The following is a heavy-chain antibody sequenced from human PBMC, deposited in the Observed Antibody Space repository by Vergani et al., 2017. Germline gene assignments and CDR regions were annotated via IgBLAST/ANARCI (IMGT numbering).Heavy chain of an antibody. CDR1: GLTFSSYE. CDR2: ISSSGSTI. CDR3: ARGKQWLVLDYYYGMDV. D-gene: IGHD6-19*01. Sequence: EVQLVESGGGLVQPGGSLRLSCAASGLTFSSYEMNWVRQAPGKGLEWVSYISSSGSTIYYADSVKGRFTISRDNAKNSLYLQMNSLRAEDTAVYYCARGKQWLVLDYYYGMDVWGQGTTVTVSS. J-gene: IGHJ6*02. V-gene: IGHV3-48*03.